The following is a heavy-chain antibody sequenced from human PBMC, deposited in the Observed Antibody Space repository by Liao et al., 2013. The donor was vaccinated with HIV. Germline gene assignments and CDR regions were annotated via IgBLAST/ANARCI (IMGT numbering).Heavy chain of an antibody. CDR3: ARGLRYSYKPRKGYYYYMDV. J-gene: IGHJ6*03. V-gene: IGHV4-61*02. Sequence: QVRLQESGPGLVKPSQTLSLTCTVSGDLIRRDNYYWTWIRQPAGKGLEWIGHIYTGMSTTGTTNYNPSLKSRVSISADTSSNHVSLKLTSVTAADTAVYYCARGLRYSYKPRKGYYYYMDVWGKGPRSPSP. D-gene: IGHD5-18*01. CDR1: GDLIRRDNYY. CDR2: IYTGMSTTGTT.